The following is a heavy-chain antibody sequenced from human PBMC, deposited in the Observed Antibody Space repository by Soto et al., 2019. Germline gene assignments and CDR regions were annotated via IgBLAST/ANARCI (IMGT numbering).Heavy chain of an antibody. V-gene: IGHV3-23*01. CDR1: GFTFSTYA. Sequence: EVQLLESGGGLVQPGGSLRLSCAASGFTFSTYAMNWVRQAPGNGLEWVSAISGSGGSIHYADSVKGRFTISRDNSKNTLYLKINSRGDEDTAVYHCVKGYWKGDVWGQGTTVTVSS. CDR3: VKGYWKGDV. D-gene: IGHD1-1*01. J-gene: IGHJ6*02. CDR2: ISGSGGSI.